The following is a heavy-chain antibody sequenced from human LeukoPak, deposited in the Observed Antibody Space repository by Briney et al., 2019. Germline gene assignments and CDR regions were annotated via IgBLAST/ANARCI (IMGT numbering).Heavy chain of an antibody. CDR2: ISWNSGSI. D-gene: IGHD3-22*01. CDR1: GFTFDDYA. CDR3: AKDPHYYDSSDYFDY. J-gene: IGHJ4*02. Sequence: PGGSLRLSCAASGFTFDDYAMHWVRQAPGKGLEWVSGISWNSGSIGYADSVKGRFTISRDNSKNTLYLQMNSLRAEDTAVYYCAKDPHYYDSSDYFDYWGQGTLVTVSS. V-gene: IGHV3-9*01.